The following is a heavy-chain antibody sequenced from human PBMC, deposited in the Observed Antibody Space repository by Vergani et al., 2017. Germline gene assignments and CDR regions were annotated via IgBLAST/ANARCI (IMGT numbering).Heavy chain of an antibody. J-gene: IGHJ6*02. Sequence: EVQLVESGGGLVKPGGSLRLSCAASGFTFSNAWMSWVRQAPGKGLEWVGRIKSKTDGGTTDYAAPVQGRFTISRDDSKNTLYLQMNSLKTEDTAVYYCTTGRGYSGYDYYYGMDVWGQGTTVTVSS. V-gene: IGHV3-15*01. CDR2: IKSKTDGGTT. CDR3: TTGRGYSGYDYYYGMDV. CDR1: GFTFSNAW. D-gene: IGHD5-12*01.